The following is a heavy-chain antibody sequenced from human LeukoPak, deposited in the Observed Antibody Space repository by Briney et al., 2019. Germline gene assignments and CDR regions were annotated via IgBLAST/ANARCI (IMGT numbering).Heavy chain of an antibody. D-gene: IGHD1-26*01. J-gene: IGHJ4*02. Sequence: ASVKVSCKASGYTFTGYYMHWVRQAPGQGLEWMGGINPNSGGTNYAQKFQGRVTMTRDTSISTAYMELSRLRSDDTAVYYCAEGRWELVRGASFDYWGQGTLVTVSS. V-gene: IGHV1-2*02. CDR2: INPNSGGT. CDR1: GYTFTGYY. CDR3: AEGRWELVRGASFDY.